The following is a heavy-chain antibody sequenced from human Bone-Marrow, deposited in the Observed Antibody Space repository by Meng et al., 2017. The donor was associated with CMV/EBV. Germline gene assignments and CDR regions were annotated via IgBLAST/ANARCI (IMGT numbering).Heavy chain of an antibody. CDR2: IYFSGST. CDR1: GGSISSAAYH. J-gene: IGHJ4*02. CDR3: ARVRDQFRYFDY. V-gene: IGHV4-30-4*08. Sequence: SETLSLTCSVSGGSISSAAYHWSLIRQPPGKGLEWIGYIYFSGSTYYNPSLKSRVTLSVDTSKNQFSLKLTSVTAADTAVYYCARVRDQFRYFDYWGQGTLVTVSS.